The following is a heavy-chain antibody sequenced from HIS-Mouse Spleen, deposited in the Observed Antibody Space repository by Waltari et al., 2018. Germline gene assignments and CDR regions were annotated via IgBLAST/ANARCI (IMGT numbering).Heavy chain of an antibody. D-gene: IGHD1-26*01. Sequence: QVQLVESGGGVVQPGRSLRLSCAASGFTFSSYAMHWVRQAPGKGLEWVAVISYDGSNKYYADSVKGRFTISRDNSKNTLYLQMNSLRAEDTAVYYCAREGGVFDAFDIWGQGTMVTVSS. J-gene: IGHJ3*02. CDR3: AREGGVFDAFDI. V-gene: IGHV3-30*04. CDR1: GFTFSSYA. CDR2: ISYDGSNK.